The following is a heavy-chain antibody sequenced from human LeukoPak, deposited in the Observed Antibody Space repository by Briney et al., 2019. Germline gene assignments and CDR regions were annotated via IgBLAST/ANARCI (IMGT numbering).Heavy chain of an antibody. D-gene: IGHD2-15*01. CDR2: ISGSGGST. V-gene: IGHV3-23*01. CDR1: GFTFSSYA. Sequence: GSLRLSCAASGFTFSSYAMSWVRQAPGKGLEWFSAISGSGGSTYYADSVKGRFTISRDNSKNTLYLKMNSLRAEDTAVYYCAKDRYPPRYCSGGSCYSNWFDPWGQGTLVTVSS. J-gene: IGHJ5*02. CDR3: AKDRYPPRYCSGGSCYSNWFDP.